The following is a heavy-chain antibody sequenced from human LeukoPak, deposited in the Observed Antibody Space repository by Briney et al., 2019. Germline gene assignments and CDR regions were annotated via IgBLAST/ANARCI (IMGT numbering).Heavy chain of an antibody. J-gene: IGHJ4*02. D-gene: IGHD1-1*01. CDR3: VVQGWVFRAPTQYYFDY. Sequence: GGSLRLSCSASGFXFSSYAIHWVRQAPGKGLEYVSAISSNGGSRYYADSVKGRFTISRDNSKNTLYLQMSSLRAEDTAVYYCVVQGWVFRAPTQYYFDYWGQGTLVTVSS. V-gene: IGHV3-64D*06. CDR1: GFXFSSYA. CDR2: ISSNGGSR.